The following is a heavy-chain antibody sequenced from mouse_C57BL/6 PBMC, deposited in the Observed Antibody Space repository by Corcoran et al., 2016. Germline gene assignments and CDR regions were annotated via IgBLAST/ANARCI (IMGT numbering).Heavy chain of an antibody. J-gene: IGHJ2*01. CDR3: ASVGSKGY. CDR1: GYTFTTYG. V-gene: IGHV9-3*01. CDR2: INTYSGVP. D-gene: IGHD1-1*01. Sequence: QIQLVQSGPELKKPGETVKISCKASGYTFTTYGMSWVKQAPGKGLKWMGWINTYSGVPTYADDFKGRFAFSLETSASTAYLQINNLKNEDTATYFCASVGSKGYWGQGTTLTVSS.